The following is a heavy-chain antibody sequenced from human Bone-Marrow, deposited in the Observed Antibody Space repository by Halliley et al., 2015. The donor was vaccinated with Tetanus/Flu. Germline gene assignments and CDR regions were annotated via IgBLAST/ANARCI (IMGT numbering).Heavy chain of an antibody. CDR3: ARVWLVYDSGGYYYYLDS. V-gene: IGHV4-4*02. Sequence: TLSLTCAVSGGSIGSSAWWIWVRQPPEKGLEWIAETYHSGTSNYNPSLKSRVTIAVDKSRNQFSLNLFSVTAADTATYYCARVWLVYDSGGYYYYLDSWGPGTLVPLSS. D-gene: IGHD3-22*01. CDR1: GGSIGSSAW. CDR2: TYHSGTS. J-gene: IGHJ4*02.